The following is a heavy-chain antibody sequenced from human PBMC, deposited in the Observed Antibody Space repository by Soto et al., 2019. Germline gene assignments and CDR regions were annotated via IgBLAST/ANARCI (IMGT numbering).Heavy chain of an antibody. CDR3: ARGDSLDY. V-gene: IGHV1-18*01. D-gene: IGHD2-15*01. Sequence: QVQLVQSGAEVKKPGASVKVSCKASGYTFSNYGFSWVRQAPGQGLEWVGWISTYNGDTKYAQNFQGRVAMTTDTSTNTAYMELRSLRSDDTAVYFCARGDSLDYWGQGTLVTVSS. J-gene: IGHJ4*02. CDR2: ISTYNGDT. CDR1: GYTFSNYG.